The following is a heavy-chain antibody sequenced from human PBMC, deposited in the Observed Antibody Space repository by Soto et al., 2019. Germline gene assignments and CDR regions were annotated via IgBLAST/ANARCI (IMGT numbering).Heavy chain of an antibody. D-gene: IGHD3-22*01. CDR3: ARVPDYDSSGFGPD. Sequence: ASVNVSCKASGYTFTSYGISWVRQAPGQGLEWMGWISAYNGNTNYAQKLQGRVTMTTDTSTSTAYMELRSLRSDDTAVYYCARVPDYDSSGFGPDWGQGTLVTVSS. CDR1: GYTFTSYG. CDR2: ISAYNGNT. J-gene: IGHJ4*02. V-gene: IGHV1-18*01.